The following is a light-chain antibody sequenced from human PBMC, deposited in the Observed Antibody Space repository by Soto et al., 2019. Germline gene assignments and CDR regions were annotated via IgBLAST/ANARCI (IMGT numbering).Light chain of an antibody. V-gene: IGKV3-15*01. CDR3: QKYNSWLWT. Sequence: EIVMTPSPATLSVSPVEGATLSCMASQSVSSKLAWYQQKPGQAPRLLIYGASTRATGIPARFSGSGSGTEFTLIISSLQSEDSAVYYCQKYNSWLWTCGQGNKGDIK. J-gene: IGKJ1*01. CDR1: QSVSSK. CDR2: GAS.